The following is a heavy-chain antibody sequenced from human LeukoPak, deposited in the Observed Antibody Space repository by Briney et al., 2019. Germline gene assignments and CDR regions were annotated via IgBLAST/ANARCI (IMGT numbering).Heavy chain of an antibody. CDR3: ARGPSSGYSYG. CDR2: TYYSGNT. J-gene: IGHJ4*02. Sequence: SETLSLTCTVSGGSISSYYWSWIRQPPGKGLEWIGYTYYSGNTNYNPSLKSRVTISVDTSKNQFSLNLSSVTAADTAVYYCARGPSSGYSYGWGQGTLVTVSS. CDR1: GGSISSYY. V-gene: IGHV4-59*01. D-gene: IGHD5-18*01.